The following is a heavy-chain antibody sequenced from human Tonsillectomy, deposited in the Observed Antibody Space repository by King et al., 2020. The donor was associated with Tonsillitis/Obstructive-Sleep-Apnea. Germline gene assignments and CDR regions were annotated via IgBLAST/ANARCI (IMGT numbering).Heavy chain of an antibody. D-gene: IGHD3-16*02. CDR3: NTVGGLIVGSLAFDI. CDR2: IKSKTDGGTI. V-gene: IGHV3-15*01. CDR1: GFTFSNAW. Sequence: VQLVESGGGLVKPGGSLRLSCAASGFTFSNAWMSWVRQAPGKGLEWVGRIKSKTDGGTIDYAAPVKGRFTISRDDSKNTLYLQMNSLKTEDTALYYCNTVGGLIVGSLAFDIWGQGTMVT. J-gene: IGHJ3*02.